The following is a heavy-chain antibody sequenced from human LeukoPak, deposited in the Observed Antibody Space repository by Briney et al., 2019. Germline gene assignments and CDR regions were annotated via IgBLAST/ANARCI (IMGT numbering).Heavy chain of an antibody. Sequence: PGGSLRLSCAASGVTFSSYWMHWVRQAPGKGLVWVSRINSEGSRTSYADSVKGRFTIYRDNAKNTLYLQMTSLRAEDPAVYYCARVKYYDILTGSRVLFGMDVWGKGTTVTVSS. CDR3: ARVKYYDILTGSRVLFGMDV. D-gene: IGHD3-9*01. J-gene: IGHJ6*04. CDR2: INSEGSRT. V-gene: IGHV3-74*01. CDR1: GVTFSSYW.